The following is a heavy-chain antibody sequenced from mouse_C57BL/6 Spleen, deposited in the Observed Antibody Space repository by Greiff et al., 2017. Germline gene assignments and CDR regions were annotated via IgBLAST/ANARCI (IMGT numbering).Heavy chain of an antibody. D-gene: IGHD1-1*01. Sequence: QVQLQQSGAELVRPGTSVKVSCKASGYAFTNYLIEWVKQRPGQGLEWIGVITPGSGGTNYNEKFKGMATLTADKSSSTAYMQLSSLTSEDSAVYFCARGTTVVATLFGDAMDYWGQGTSVTGSS. V-gene: IGHV1-54*01. CDR3: ARGTTVVATLFGDAMDY. CDR1: GYAFTNYL. J-gene: IGHJ4*01. CDR2: ITPGSGGT.